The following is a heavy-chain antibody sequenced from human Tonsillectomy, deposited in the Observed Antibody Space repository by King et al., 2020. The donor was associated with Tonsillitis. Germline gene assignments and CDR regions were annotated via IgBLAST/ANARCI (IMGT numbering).Heavy chain of an antibody. CDR1: GYTFTNYG. CDR3: ARSLSPLDSDF. CDR2: INGFNGNT. Sequence: QLVQSGAEVKKPGASVKVSCKASGYTFTNYGFTWMRQAPGQGLEWMGWINGFNGNTNYAQKFQARVTMTTDTSTSTGYMELRSLRADDTAVYYCARSLSPLDSDFWGQGTLVTVSS. J-gene: IGHJ4*02. D-gene: IGHD2/OR15-2a*01. V-gene: IGHV1-18*01.